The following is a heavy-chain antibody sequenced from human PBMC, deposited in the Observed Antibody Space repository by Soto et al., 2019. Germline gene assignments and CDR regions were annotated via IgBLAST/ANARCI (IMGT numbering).Heavy chain of an antibody. CDR2: ISAYNGNT. Sequence: QVQLVQSGAEVKKPGASVKVSCKASGYTFTNFGISWVRQAPGQGLEWMGWISAYNGNTNYEQKCPGRVNRTTDTSTSTAYMEVMSLRFDDAAVYYSARGGTPIDYWGQGTLVTVSS. J-gene: IGHJ4*02. V-gene: IGHV1-18*01. CDR3: ARGGTPIDY. CDR1: GYTFTNFG. D-gene: IGHD3-16*01.